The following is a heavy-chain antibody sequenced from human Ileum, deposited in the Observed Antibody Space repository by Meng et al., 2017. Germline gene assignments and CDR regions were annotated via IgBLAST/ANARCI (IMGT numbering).Heavy chain of an antibody. CDR2: IYESGST. CDR3: ANIVFDWFDS. V-gene: IGHV4-4*02. Sequence: QVQRQESGPGQGKPAGTLALTGAVSGGSIGRSNWWSWVRQPPGKGLEWIGEIYESGSTNYNPSLKSRVTISLDRSKNHFSLKLNSVTAADTAVYYCANIVFDWFDSWGQGTLVTVSS. J-gene: IGHJ5*01. D-gene: IGHD2-15*01. CDR1: GGSIGRSNW.